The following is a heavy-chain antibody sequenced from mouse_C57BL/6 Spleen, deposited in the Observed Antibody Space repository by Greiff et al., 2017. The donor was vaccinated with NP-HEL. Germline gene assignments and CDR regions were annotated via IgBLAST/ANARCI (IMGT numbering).Heavy chain of an antibody. CDR1: GYAFTNYL. J-gene: IGHJ3*01. Sequence: QVQLKESGAELVRPGTSVKVSCKASGYAFTNYLIEWVKQRPGQGLEWIGVINPGSGGTNYNEKFKGKATLTADKSSSTAYMQLSSLTSEDSAVYFCVYGYDEAWFAYWGQGTLVTVSA. D-gene: IGHD2-2*01. V-gene: IGHV1-54*01. CDR3: VYGYDEAWFAY. CDR2: INPGSGGT.